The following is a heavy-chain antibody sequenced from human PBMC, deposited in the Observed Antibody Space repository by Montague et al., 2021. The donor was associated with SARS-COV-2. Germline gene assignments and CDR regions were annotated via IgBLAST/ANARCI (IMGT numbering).Heavy chain of an antibody. V-gene: IGHV3-30-3*01. Sequence: SLRLSCAASGFTFSSYAMHWVRQAPGKGPEWVAVISYDGSNKYYADSVKGRFTISRDNSKNTLYLQMNSLRAEDTAVYYCAREPLAAAGYYFDYWGQGTLVTVSS. CDR1: GFTFSSYA. CDR3: AREPLAAAGYYFDY. CDR2: ISYDGSNK. D-gene: IGHD6-13*01. J-gene: IGHJ4*02.